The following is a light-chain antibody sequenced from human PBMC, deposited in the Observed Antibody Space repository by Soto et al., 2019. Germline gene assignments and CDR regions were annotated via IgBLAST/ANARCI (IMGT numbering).Light chain of an antibody. V-gene: IGKV1-39*01. J-gene: IGKJ1*01. CDR3: QQSDSTPQT. Sequence: DIQMTQSPSSLSASVGDRVTISCRASQSISNYLNWYQQKPGPAPKLLIYAASSLQSGVPSRFSGSGSGTDFTLIISSLQIEDFATYFCQQSDSTPQTFGQGTKVEIK. CDR2: AAS. CDR1: QSISNY.